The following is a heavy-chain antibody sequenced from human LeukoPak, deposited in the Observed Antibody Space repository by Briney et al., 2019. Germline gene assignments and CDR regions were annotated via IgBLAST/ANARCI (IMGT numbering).Heavy chain of an antibody. Sequence: SETLSLTCAVSGYSISRGYYWALIRPPPGKGLEWIGTFYHTGSTYYNPSLDSRVTISVDTSKNEFSLNLKSVTAADTAVYYCARAGWIITSGIDYWGQGALVTVSS. CDR3: ARAGWIITSGIDY. CDR1: GYSISRGYY. V-gene: IGHV4-38-2*01. D-gene: IGHD3-10*01. J-gene: IGHJ4*02. CDR2: FYHTGST.